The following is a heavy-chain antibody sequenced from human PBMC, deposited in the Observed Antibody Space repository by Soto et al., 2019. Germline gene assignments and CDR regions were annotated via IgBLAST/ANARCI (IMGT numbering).Heavy chain of an antibody. CDR1: GGSISSGGYY. V-gene: IGHV4-31*03. J-gene: IGHJ1*01. Sequence: QVQLQESGPGLVKPSQTLSLTCTVSGGSISSGGYYWSWIRQHPGKGLEWIGYIYYSGSTYYNPSLKSRVTISVDTSKNQFSLKLGSVTGADTAVYYCARERGTDYYDSSGYLAPTRYVQHWGQGTLVTVSS. D-gene: IGHD3-22*01. CDR3: ARERGTDYYDSSGYLAPTRYVQH. CDR2: IYYSGST.